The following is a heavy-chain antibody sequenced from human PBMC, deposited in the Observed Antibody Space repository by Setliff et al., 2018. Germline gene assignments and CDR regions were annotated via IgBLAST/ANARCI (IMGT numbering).Heavy chain of an antibody. Sequence: ASVKVSCKTSGYNFITLGISWVRQAPGQGLEWMGWISPYNEKTNYAQKFQGRVAMTRDTSTTTVYMELRSLKSDDTAVYYCARDVNQWDTTYMDVWGKGTTVTVSS. D-gene: IGHD1-26*01. CDR1: GYNFITLG. CDR3: ARDVNQWDTTYMDV. J-gene: IGHJ6*04. CDR2: ISPYNEKT. V-gene: IGHV1-18*01.